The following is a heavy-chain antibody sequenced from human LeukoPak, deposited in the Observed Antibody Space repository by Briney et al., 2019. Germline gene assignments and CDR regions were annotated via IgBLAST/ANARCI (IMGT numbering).Heavy chain of an antibody. CDR1: GFTFSSYA. CDR2: ISYDGSNK. Sequence: PGRSLRLSCAASGFTFSSYAMHWVRQAPGKGLEWVAVISYDGSNKYYADSVMGRFTISRDNSKNTLYLQMNSLRAEDTAVFYCASLYCSSTSCAHLGLAFDIWAKGQWSPSLQ. D-gene: IGHD2-2*01. CDR3: ASLYCSSTSCAHLGLAFDI. V-gene: IGHV3-30-3*01. J-gene: IGHJ3*02.